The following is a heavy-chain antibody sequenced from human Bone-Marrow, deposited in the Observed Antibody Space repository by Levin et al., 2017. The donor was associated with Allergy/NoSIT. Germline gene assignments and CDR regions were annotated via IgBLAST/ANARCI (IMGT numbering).Heavy chain of an antibody. CDR2: ISSSGGTI. D-gene: IGHD3-16*01. V-gene: IGHV3-48*03. CDR1: GFSFSSYE. CDR3: ARSFQLYTTSPYDAFDI. J-gene: IGHJ3*02. Sequence: LSLTCAASGFSFSSYEMNWVRQAPGKGLEWVSYISSSGGTIHYADSVEGRFSISRDNAKNSLYLQMNSLRAEDTAVYFCARSFQLYTTSPYDAFDIWGQGTMVTVSS.